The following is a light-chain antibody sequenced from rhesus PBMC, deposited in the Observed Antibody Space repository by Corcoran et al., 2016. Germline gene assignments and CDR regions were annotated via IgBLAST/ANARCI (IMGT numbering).Light chain of an antibody. CDR2: GAS. V-gene: IGKV3-24*04. CDR1: QSVGSY. Sequence: ETVVTQSPATLSLSPGERATLSCRASQSVGSYLAWYQQKPGQAPRLLIYGASSRATGLPDRFSGSGSGTDLTLTNRSLEPEDVGVYYCQQSSNLWTFGQGTKVEIK. CDR3: QQSSNLWT. J-gene: IGKJ1*01.